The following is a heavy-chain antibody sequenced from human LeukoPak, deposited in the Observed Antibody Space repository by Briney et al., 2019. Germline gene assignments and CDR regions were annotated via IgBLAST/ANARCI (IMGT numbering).Heavy chain of an antibody. D-gene: IGHD2-2*01. V-gene: IGHV3-30*02. CDR3: ARGVTSWPQGPYHFDY. CDR2: IESNGNEK. Sequence: GGSLRLSCAVPGFTFNDYAMNWVRQAPGKGLEWVASIESNGNEKYSSDSLKGRFTISRDNSKNTLYLQMNTVRPEDTALFYCARGVTSWPQGPYHFDYWGQGILITVPS. CDR1: GFTFNDYA. J-gene: IGHJ4*02.